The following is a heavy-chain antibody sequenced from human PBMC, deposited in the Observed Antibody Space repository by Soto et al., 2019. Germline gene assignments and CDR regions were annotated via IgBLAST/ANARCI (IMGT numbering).Heavy chain of an antibody. D-gene: IGHD3-10*01. V-gene: IGHV3-33*01. CDR3: AREKKRLWFGESALMDV. J-gene: IGHJ6*04. CDR2: IWYDGSNK. CDR1: GFTFSSYG. Sequence: GGSLRLSCAASGFTFSSYGMHWVRQAPGKGLEWVAVIWYDGSNKYYADSVKGRFTISRDNSKNTLYLQMNSLRAEDTAVYYCAREKKRLWFGESALMDVWGKGSTVTVSS.